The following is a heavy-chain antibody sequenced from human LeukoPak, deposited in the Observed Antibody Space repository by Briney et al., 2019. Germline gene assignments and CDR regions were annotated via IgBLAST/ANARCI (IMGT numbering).Heavy chain of an antibody. CDR2: SNPSGGST. CDR1: GDTFTTDY. V-gene: IGHV1-46*01. D-gene: IGHD3-10*01. J-gene: IGHJ6*03. CDR3: ARARGSGSYYGHDYYYYHYMDV. Sequence: PMASVKVSCKASGDTFTTDYIHWVRQGPGQGPEWMGVSNPSGGSTTNAQKFQGRVTMTRDTSTSTVYMELSSLRSEDTAIYYCARARGSGSYYGHDYYYYHYMDVWGKGTTVTVSS.